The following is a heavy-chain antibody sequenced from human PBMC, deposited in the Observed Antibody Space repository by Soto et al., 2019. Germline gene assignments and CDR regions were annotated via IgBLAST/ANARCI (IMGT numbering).Heavy chain of an antibody. CDR3: ATSVNSAMAFDY. V-gene: IGHV1-46*01. CDR1: GYTFTHYY. CDR2: INPNGGST. D-gene: IGHD5-18*01. Sequence: QVQLVQSGAEVKKPGASVKVSCKASGYTFTHYYMHWVRQAPGQGLEWMGIINPNGGSTTYAQRFRDGFTMTRDTSTSNVYMELSSLRSEDSAVYYCATSVNSAMAFDYWGQGTLVTVSS. J-gene: IGHJ4*02.